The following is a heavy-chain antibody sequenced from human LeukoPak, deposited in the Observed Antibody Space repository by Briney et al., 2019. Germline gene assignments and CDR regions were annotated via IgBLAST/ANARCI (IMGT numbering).Heavy chain of an antibody. CDR1: GFTFSSYS. V-gene: IGHV3-21*04. D-gene: IGHD3-10*01. CDR2: ISSSSSYI. Sequence: GGSLRLSCAASGFTFSSYSMNWVRQAPGKGLEWVSSISSSSSYIYYADSVKGRFTISRDNSENSLYLQMNSLRLEDTALYYCAKGGGSGTNELTDYWGQGTLVTVSS. J-gene: IGHJ4*02. CDR3: AKGGGSGTNELTDY.